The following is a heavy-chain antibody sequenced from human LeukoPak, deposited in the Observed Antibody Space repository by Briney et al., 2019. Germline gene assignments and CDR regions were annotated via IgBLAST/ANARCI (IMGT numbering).Heavy chain of an antibody. J-gene: IGHJ3*02. Sequence: SETLSLTCTVSGGSISSYYWSWIRQPPGKGLEWIGYIYYSGSTYYNPSLKSRVTISVDTSKNQFSLKLSSVTAADTAVYYCARDRLLEWLFHDAFDIWGQGTMVTVSS. CDR3: ARDRLLEWLFHDAFDI. V-gene: IGHV4-30-4*08. CDR1: GGSISSYY. D-gene: IGHD3-3*01. CDR2: IYYSGST.